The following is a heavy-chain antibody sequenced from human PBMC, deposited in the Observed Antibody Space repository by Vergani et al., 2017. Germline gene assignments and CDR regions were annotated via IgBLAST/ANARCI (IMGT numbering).Heavy chain of an antibody. D-gene: IGHD6-6*01. CDR3: AKDLGTSSGGGWFDP. J-gene: IGHJ5*02. Sequence: EVQLEESGGGLVLPGRSLRLSCVASGFTSAGYSMHWVRQAPGKALEWVSGISWNSNSIGYADSVKGRFTISRDNANNSLYLQMNSLRAEDTALYYCAKDLGTSSGGGWFDPWGQGTLVTVSS. CDR2: ISWNSNSI. CDR1: GFTSAGYS. V-gene: IGHV3-9*02.